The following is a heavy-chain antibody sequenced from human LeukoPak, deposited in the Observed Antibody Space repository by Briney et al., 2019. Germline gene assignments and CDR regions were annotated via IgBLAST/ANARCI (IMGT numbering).Heavy chain of an antibody. V-gene: IGHV3-49*04. CDR2: IRSKAYGGTT. CDR1: GFTFGDYA. CDR3: TSRYGMPGY. J-gene: IGHJ4*02. D-gene: IGHD3-16*02. Sequence: PGGSLRLSCTASGFTFGDYAMSWVRQAPGKGLEWVGFIRSKAYGGTTEYAASVKGRFTISRDDSKSIAYLQMNGLKTEDTAVYYCTSRYGMPGYWGQGTLVTVSS.